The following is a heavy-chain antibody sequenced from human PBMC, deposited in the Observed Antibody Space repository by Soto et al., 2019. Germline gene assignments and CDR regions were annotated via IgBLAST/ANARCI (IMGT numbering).Heavy chain of an antibody. CDR2: ITGSGDNT. V-gene: IGHV3-23*01. J-gene: IGHJ6*02. CDR1: GFTFSNDA. Sequence: PGGSPGLSCAASGFTFSNDAMTWVRQAPGKGLEWVSAITGSGDNTYYADSVKGRFTISRDNSKSTLYLQLNSLRAEDTAVYFCAKCQSPFFYGMDVWGQGTTVTVSS. CDR3: AKCQSPFFYGMDV.